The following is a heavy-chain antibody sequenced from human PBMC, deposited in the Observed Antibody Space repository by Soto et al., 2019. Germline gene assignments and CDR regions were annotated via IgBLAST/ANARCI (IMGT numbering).Heavy chain of an antibody. CDR3: AKSHPPRITMVVVVITTLEVGYFDY. Sequence: SVKVSCKASGGTFSSYAISWVRRAPGQGLEWMGGIIPIFGTANYAQKFQCRVTITADESTSTAYMELSSLRAEDTAVYYCAKSHPPRITMVVVVITTLEVGYFDYWGQGALVTVSS. V-gene: IGHV1-69*13. D-gene: IGHD3-22*01. CDR1: GGTFSSYA. J-gene: IGHJ4*02. CDR2: IIPIFGTA.